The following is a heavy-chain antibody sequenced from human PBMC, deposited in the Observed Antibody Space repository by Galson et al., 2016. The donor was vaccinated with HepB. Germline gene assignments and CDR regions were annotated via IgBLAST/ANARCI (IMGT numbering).Heavy chain of an antibody. CDR1: GFTFNSHA. CDR3: TKERWRDYGDYA. J-gene: IGHJ5*01. D-gene: IGHD4-17*01. V-gene: IGHV3-23*01. Sequence: SLRLSCAASGFTFNSHALSWVRQAPGKGLEWVSSISATGDSTYYADSVKGRFAISRDSSKNMFYLQMNSLGGEDTAVYYCTKERWRDYGDYAWGQGILVTVSS. CDR2: ISATGDST.